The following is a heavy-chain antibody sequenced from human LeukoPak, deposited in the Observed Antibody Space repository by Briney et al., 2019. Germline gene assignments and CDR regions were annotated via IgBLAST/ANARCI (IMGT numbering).Heavy chain of an antibody. CDR3: ARGPYCSGGSCYLDYYYGMDV. V-gene: IGHV1-8*02. CDR2: MNPNSGNT. Sequence: ASVKVSCKASGYTFTGYYMHWVRQAPGQGLEWMGWMNPNSGNTGYAQKFQGRVTMTRNTSISTAYMELSSLRSEDTAVYYCARGPYCSGGSCYLDYYYGMDVWGQGTTVTVSS. D-gene: IGHD2-15*01. J-gene: IGHJ6*02. CDR1: GYTFTGYY.